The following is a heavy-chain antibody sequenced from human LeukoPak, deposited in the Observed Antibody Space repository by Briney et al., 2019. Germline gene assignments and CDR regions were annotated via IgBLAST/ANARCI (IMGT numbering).Heavy chain of an antibody. CDR1: GGTFSSYA. D-gene: IGHD2-2*01. CDR3: ARTPELGGPAAADYYYYYYMDV. Sequence: PVKVSCKASGGTFSSYAISWVRQAPGQGLEWMGGIIPIFGTANYAQKFQGRVTITADESTSTVYMELSSLRSEDTAVYYCARTPELGGPAAADYYYYYYMDVWGKGTTVTVSS. J-gene: IGHJ6*03. CDR2: IIPIFGTA. V-gene: IGHV1-69*13.